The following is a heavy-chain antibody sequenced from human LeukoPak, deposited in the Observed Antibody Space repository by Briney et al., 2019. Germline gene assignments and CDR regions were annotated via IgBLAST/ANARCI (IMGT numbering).Heavy chain of an antibody. CDR3: AVIYYDSSAVITPHAFDI. V-gene: IGHV1-2*02. J-gene: IGHJ3*02. CDR2: INPNSGGT. Sequence: ASVKVSCKASGYIFTGYYMHWVRQAPGQGLEWMGWINPNSGGTNYAQKFQGRVTMTRDTSISTAYMELSRLRFDDTAVYYCAVIYYDSSAVITPHAFDIWGQGTMVTVSS. D-gene: IGHD3-22*01. CDR1: GYIFTGYY.